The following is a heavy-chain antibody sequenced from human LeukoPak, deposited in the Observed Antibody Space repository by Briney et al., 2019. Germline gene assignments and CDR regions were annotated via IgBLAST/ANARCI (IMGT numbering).Heavy chain of an antibody. V-gene: IGHV1-69*13. Sequence: WASVKVSCKASGGTFSSYAISWVRQAPGQGLEWMGGIIPIFGTANYAQKFQGRVTITADESTSTAYMELSSLRSEDTAVYYCARDIGVLYCSGGSCSPGWFDPWGQGTLVTVSS. CDR2: IIPIFGTA. CDR3: ARDIGVLYCSGGSCSPGWFDP. J-gene: IGHJ5*02. D-gene: IGHD2-15*01. CDR1: GGTFSSYA.